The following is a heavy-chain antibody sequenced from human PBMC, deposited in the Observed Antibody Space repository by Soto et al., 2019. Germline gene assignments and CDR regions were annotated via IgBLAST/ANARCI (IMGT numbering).Heavy chain of an antibody. V-gene: IGHV1-18*01. J-gene: IGHJ4*02. Sequence: QVQLVQSGVEVKKPGASVKVSCKASGYTFITYGLSWVRQAPGQGLEWMGWISTFNGNTNYAQKFQGRVTMTTDTATSTAYMELRSLGSDDTAVYYCARGGENFDYWGQGALVTVSS. CDR3: ARGGENFDY. CDR2: ISTFNGNT. CDR1: GYTFITYG. D-gene: IGHD3-10*01.